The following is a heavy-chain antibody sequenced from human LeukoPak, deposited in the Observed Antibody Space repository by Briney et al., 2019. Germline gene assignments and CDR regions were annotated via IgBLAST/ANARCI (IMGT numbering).Heavy chain of an antibody. D-gene: IGHD6-13*01. CDR2: TYTSGDT. Sequence: SETLSLTCTVSRASISDNYWSWSRQPAGKALEWIGLTYTSGDTNYNPSLKSRASVSVDTSKNQFYLSLRYVTAADTAVYYCTIGGASGSLAHWGPGTLVTVSS. V-gene: IGHV4-4*07. CDR3: TIGGASGSLAH. J-gene: IGHJ4*02. CDR1: RASISDNY.